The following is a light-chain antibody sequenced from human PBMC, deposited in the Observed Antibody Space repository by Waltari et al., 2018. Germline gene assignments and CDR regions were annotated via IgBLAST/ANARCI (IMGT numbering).Light chain of an antibody. CDR3: QSYDTTLRGSI. Sequence: YQQRPGTAPKLQVNDNDSRPTGVPDRFPGSESGTSASLDITGLQAEDEADYYCQSYDTTLRGSIFGGGTKLTVL. V-gene: IGLV1-40*01. J-gene: IGLJ2*01. CDR2: DND.